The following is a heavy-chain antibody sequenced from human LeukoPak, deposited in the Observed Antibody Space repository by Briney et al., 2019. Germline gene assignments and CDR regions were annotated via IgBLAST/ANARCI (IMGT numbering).Heavy chain of an antibody. CDR3: ARGGRMTTVVTYYFDY. Sequence: ASVKVSCTASGYSFTNYYIHWVRQAPGQGLEWMGIVNPSGGSTTYAQEFQGRVTVTRDTSTSTVYMDLSSLRSDDTAVYFCARGGRMTTVVTYYFDYWGQGTLVTVSS. CDR1: GYSFTNYY. V-gene: IGHV1-46*01. CDR2: VNPSGGST. J-gene: IGHJ4*02. D-gene: IGHD4-23*01.